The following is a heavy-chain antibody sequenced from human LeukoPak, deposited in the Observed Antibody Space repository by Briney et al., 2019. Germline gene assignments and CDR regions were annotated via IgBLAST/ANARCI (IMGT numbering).Heavy chain of an antibody. J-gene: IGHJ6*02. V-gene: IGHV1-8*02. D-gene: IGHD4-17*01. CDR2: MNPNSGNT. CDR3: ARGDPTVTTRFFSWSVPPKYYYYGMDV. Sequence: VASVKVSCKASGYTFTGYYMHWVRQATGQGLEWMGWMNPNSGNTGYAQKFQGRVTMTRNTSISTAYMELSSLRSEDTAVYYCARGDPTVTTRFFSWSVPPKYYYYGMDVWGQGTTVTVSS. CDR1: GYTFTGYY.